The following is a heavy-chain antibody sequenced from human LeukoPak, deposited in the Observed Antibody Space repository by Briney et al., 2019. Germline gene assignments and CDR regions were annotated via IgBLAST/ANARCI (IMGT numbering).Heavy chain of an antibody. CDR2: INPSGGST. CDR1: GYTFTSYA. D-gene: IGHD2-15*01. Sequence: ASVKVSCKASGYTFTSYAMNWVRQAPGQGLEWMGTINPSGGSTGYAQKFQGRVTMTRDMSTSTVYMELSSLRSEDTAVYYCARGGYSGYYMDVWGKGTTVTVSS. CDR3: ARGGYSGYYMDV. J-gene: IGHJ6*03. V-gene: IGHV1-46*01.